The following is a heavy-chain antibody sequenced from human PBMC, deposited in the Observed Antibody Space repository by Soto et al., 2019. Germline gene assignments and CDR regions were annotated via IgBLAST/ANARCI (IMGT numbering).Heavy chain of an antibody. J-gene: IGHJ4*02. CDR1: GGTFSSYA. CDR3: ARSAYYYDSSGYYPH. V-gene: IGHV1-69*13. D-gene: IGHD3-22*01. Sequence: SVKVSCKASGGTFSSYAISWVRQAPGQGLEWMGGIIPIFGTANYAQRFQGRVTITADESTSTAYMELSSLRSEDTAVYYCARSAYYYDSSGYYPHWGQGTLVTV. CDR2: IIPIFGTA.